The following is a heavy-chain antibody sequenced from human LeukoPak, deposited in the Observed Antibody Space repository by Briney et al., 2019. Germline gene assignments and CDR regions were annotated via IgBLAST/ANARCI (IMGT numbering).Heavy chain of an antibody. D-gene: IGHD7-27*01. CDR1: GFTFTHYA. Sequence: GGSLRLSCAASGFTFTHYAMHWVRQTPGKGLEWVAVIFYDGTIQYYSDSVRGRLIVSRDNPKNTLYLQINSLRAEDTAVYYCVRDGSSWGNFDYWGQGTLVSVSS. CDR2: IFYDGTIQ. V-gene: IGHV3-30*03. J-gene: IGHJ4*02. CDR3: VRDGSSWGNFDY.